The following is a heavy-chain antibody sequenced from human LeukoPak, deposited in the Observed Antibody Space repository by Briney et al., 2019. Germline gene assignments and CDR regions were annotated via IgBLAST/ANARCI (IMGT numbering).Heavy chain of an antibody. D-gene: IGHD3-3*01. CDR3: ARDFCDH. CDR2: INSDSSLM. V-gene: IGHV3-21*01. CDR1: GFTFSSYS. Sequence: GGSLRLSCAASGFTFSSYSMNWVRQAPGKGLEWVSSINSDSSLMFYAESVKGRFTVSRDNAKNSLYLQTNSLRAEDTAVYYCARDFCDHWGQGTLVTVSS. J-gene: IGHJ5*02.